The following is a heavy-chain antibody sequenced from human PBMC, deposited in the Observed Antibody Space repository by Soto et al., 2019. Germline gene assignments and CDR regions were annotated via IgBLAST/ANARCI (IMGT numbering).Heavy chain of an antibody. CDR3: ATARGAGGNSALYFES. CDR2: ISAAGGCT. D-gene: IGHD3-16*01. CDR1: GFKFSDYA. Sequence: ETLVPSCAASGFKFSDYARSWVRQSPGKGLEWVSLISAAGGCTYYADSVKGRFTIARDNSHNTLYLQVHSLTAEDTAVYYCATARGAGGNSALYFESWGQGAPVTVSS. V-gene: IGHV3-23*01. J-gene: IGHJ4*02.